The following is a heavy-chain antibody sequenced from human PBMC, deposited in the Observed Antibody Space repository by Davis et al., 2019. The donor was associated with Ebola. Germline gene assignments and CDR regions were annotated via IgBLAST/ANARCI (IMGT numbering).Heavy chain of an antibody. V-gene: IGHV4-59*02. D-gene: IGHD6-19*01. CDR3: ARDGGWSSFDY. Sequence: PSETLSLTCSVSGASVTSFYWNWIRQSPGKGLEWLGYIDNTGNSNYNPSRKRRVTMSVDTSKNQFYLNLQSVTDADTAMYYCARDGGWSSFDYWGRGTLVTVSS. CDR2: IDNTGNS. J-gene: IGHJ4*02. CDR1: GASVTSFY.